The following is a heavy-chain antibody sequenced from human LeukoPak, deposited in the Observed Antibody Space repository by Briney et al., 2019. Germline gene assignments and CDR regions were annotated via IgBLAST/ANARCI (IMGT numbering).Heavy chain of an antibody. Sequence: GGSLRLSCAASGFTFSSYAMSWVRQAPGKGLEWVSAISGSGGSTYYADSVKGRFTISRDNSKNTLFLQMNSLRVEDTAVYYCAKRVAGHFDYWGQGTLVTVSS. J-gene: IGHJ4*02. D-gene: IGHD6-19*01. CDR3: AKRVAGHFDY. CDR1: GFTFSSYA. CDR2: ISGSGGST. V-gene: IGHV3-23*01.